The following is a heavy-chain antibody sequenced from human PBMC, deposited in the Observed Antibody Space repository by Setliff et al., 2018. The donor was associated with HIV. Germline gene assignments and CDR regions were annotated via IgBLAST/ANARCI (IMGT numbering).Heavy chain of an antibody. V-gene: IGHV1-2*06. CDR3: ARGRGYCSSHGCFYYYMDV. J-gene: IGHJ6*03. CDR2: INPNSGAT. D-gene: IGHD2-2*01. CDR1: GYTFIGHH. Sequence: GASVKVSCKASGYTFIGHHIHWVRQAPRQGLEWMGRINPNSGATNYAQKFQGRVTMTRDTSSRTAYMELSRLRSDDTAVYFCARGRGYCSSHGCFYYYMDVWAEGTTVTVSS.